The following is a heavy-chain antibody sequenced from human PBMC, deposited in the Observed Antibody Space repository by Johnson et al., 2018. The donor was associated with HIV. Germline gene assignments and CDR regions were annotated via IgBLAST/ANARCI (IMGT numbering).Heavy chain of an antibody. J-gene: IGHJ3*02. CDR1: GFTVSSNY. Sequence: QVQLVESGGGLIQPGGSLRLSCAASGFTVSSNYMSWVRQAPGKGLEWVSVISYDGSNKYYADYVKGRFTISRDNSKHTLYLQMNSLRAEDTAVYYCARERRPWGPDAFDIWGQGTMVTVSS. V-gene: IGHV3-30*03. CDR3: ARERRPWGPDAFDI. D-gene: IGHD3-16*01. CDR2: ISYDGSNK.